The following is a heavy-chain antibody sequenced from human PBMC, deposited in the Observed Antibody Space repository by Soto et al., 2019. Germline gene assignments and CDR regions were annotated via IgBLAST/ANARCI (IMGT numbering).Heavy chain of an antibody. CDR1: GFTFSRVS. CDR3: ARVAY. V-gene: IGHV3-21*01. CDR2: ISSASSET. J-gene: IGHJ4*02. Sequence: WVSLRLSCEPSGFTFSRVSMNWVRQVPGKGREWVAPISSASSETWYADSVKGRFIISRDNAQNSLFLQMNTLRPEDSAIYYCARVAYWGPGTQVTVSS.